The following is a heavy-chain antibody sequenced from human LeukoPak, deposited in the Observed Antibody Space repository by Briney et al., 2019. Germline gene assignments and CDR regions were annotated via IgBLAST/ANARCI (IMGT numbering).Heavy chain of an antibody. Sequence: SETLSLTCAVSGYSISSSNWWGWIRQPPGKGLEWIGYIYYSGSTYYNPSLKSRVTISVDTSKNQFSLKLSSVTAVDTAVYYCARICSGDCYGGIDYWGQGTLVTVSS. CDR1: GYSISSSNW. V-gene: IGHV4-28*01. J-gene: IGHJ4*02. CDR3: ARICSGDCYGGIDY. D-gene: IGHD2-21*01. CDR2: IYYSGST.